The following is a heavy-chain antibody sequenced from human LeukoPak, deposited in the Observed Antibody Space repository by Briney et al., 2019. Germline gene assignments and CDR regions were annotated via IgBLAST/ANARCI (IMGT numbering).Heavy chain of an antibody. V-gene: IGHV4-61*01. CDR1: GYSISTGYY. J-gene: IGHJ4*02. Sequence: SETLSLTCTVSGYSISTGYYWNWIRQPPGKGLEWIGYIYYSGSTNYNPSLKSRVTISVDTSKSHFSLKLSSVTAADTAVYYCARTTVTTPGFDYWGQGTLVTVSS. CDR2: IYYSGST. CDR3: ARTTVTTPGFDY. D-gene: IGHD4-17*01.